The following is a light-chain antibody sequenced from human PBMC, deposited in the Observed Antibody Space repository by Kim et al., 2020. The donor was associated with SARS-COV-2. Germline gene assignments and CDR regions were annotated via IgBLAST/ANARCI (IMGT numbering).Light chain of an antibody. CDR1: QRISSW. J-gene: IGKJ2*01. V-gene: IGKV1-12*01. CDR2: AAS. Sequence: SAYVGDRVIITCRASQRISSWLAWYQQKPGKAPKLLIFAASTLQSGVPSRFSGRGSGTDFTLTISSLQPDDSASYYCQQANSFPYTFGQGTKLEI. CDR3: QQANSFPYT.